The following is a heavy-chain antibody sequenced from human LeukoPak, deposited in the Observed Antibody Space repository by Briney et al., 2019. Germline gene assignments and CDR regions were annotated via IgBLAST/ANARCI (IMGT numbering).Heavy chain of an antibody. Sequence: GGSLRLSCAASGFTLSSYGMSWVRQAPGKGLEWVSSISGSGDNTYYADSVKGRFTISRDNSKNTLYLQMNSLGAEDRAVYYCANGYSSFFAYWGQGTLVTVSS. J-gene: IGHJ4*02. CDR2: ISGSGDNT. D-gene: IGHD6-19*01. CDR3: ANGYSSFFAY. V-gene: IGHV3-23*01. CDR1: GFTLSSYG.